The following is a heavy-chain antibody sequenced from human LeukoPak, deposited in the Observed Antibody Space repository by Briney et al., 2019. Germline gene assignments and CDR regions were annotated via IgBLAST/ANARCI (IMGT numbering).Heavy chain of an antibody. D-gene: IGHD5-18*01. V-gene: IGHV3-13*01. CDR3: ARGEVDTGLIDY. CDR1: GFTFSSYD. J-gene: IGHJ4*02. Sequence: PGGSLRLSCAAYGFTFSSYDMHWVRRATGEGLEWVSAIGTAGDTYYPGSVKGRFTISRENAKNSLYLQMNSLRAGDTAVYYCARGEVDTGLIDYWGQGTLVTVSS. CDR2: IGTAGDT.